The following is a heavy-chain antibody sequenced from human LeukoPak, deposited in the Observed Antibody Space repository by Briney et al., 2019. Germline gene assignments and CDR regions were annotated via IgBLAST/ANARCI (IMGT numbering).Heavy chain of an antibody. Sequence: GESLKISCKGSGYSFTSYWIGWVRQMPGKGLELMGIIYPGDSDTRYSPSFQGQVTISADKSISTAYLQWSSLKASDTAMYYCARTAAMRGYWFDPWGQGTLVTVSS. CDR1: GYSFTSYW. CDR3: ARTAAMRGYWFDP. CDR2: IYPGDSDT. D-gene: IGHD2-2*01. V-gene: IGHV5-51*01. J-gene: IGHJ5*02.